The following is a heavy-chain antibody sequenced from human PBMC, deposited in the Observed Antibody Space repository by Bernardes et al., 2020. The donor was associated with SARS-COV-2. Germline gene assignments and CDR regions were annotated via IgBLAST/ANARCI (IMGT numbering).Heavy chain of an antibody. Sequence: ETLSLTCTVSGGSISSYYWSWIRQPPGKGLEWIGYIYYSGSTNYNPSLKSRVTISVDTSKNQFSLKLSSVTAADTAVYYCARGVTYYYDSSGYYPPYFDYWGQGTLVTVSS. CDR1: GGSISSYY. J-gene: IGHJ4*02. CDR3: ARGVTYYYDSSGYYPPYFDY. V-gene: IGHV4-59*01. CDR2: IYYSGST. D-gene: IGHD3-22*01.